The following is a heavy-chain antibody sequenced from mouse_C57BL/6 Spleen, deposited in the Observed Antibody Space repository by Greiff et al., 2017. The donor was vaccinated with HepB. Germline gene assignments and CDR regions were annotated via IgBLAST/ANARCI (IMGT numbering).Heavy chain of an antibody. J-gene: IGHJ2*01. V-gene: IGHV1-80*01. D-gene: IGHD2-2*01. CDR3: ARGVNDYVDY. Sequence: VQLQQSGAELVKPGASVKISCKASGYAFSSYWMNWVKQRPGKGLEWIGQIYPGDGDTSYKGKFKGKATLTADKSSSTAYMQLRRLTSEDSAVYFCARGVNDYVDYWGQGTTLTVSS. CDR2: IYPGDGDT. CDR1: GYAFSSYW.